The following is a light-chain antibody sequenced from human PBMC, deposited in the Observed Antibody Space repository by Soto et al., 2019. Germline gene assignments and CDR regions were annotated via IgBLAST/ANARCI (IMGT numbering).Light chain of an antibody. V-gene: IGKV1-39*01. J-gene: IGKJ1*01. CDR3: QQSFSPLGT. CDR1: QSISNY. Sequence: DIQMTQSPSSLSASVGDRVTITCRASQSISNYLNWCQQKPGKAPKLLIYAASSMQSGVPSRFSGSGSETDFTLTISSLQPDDSATYYCQQSFSPLGTFGQGTKVEV. CDR2: AAS.